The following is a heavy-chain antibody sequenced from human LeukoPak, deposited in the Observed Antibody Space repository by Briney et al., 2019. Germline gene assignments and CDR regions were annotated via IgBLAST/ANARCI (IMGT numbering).Heavy chain of an antibody. CDR3: ARVWFGYFFQ. CDR2: IHTGGTT. CDR1: GFDISYNY. D-gene: IGHD3-10*01. V-gene: IGHV3-53*01. J-gene: IGHJ4*02. Sequence: GGSLRLFCVASGFDISYNYVGWVRQAPGKGLEWVSVIHTGGTTHYADSVKGRFTISKDTSNNTVYLQMNSVTVEDTAVYYCARVWFGYFFQWGQGALVIVSS.